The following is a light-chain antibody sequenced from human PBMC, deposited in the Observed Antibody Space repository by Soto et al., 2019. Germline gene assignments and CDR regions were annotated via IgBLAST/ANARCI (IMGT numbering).Light chain of an antibody. Sequence: EIVLAQSPDTLSLSPGERASLSCRASQSVSSNSLAWYQQKAGQAPRLLVYGASSRATGIPDRFSGSGSETDFTLTISRLEPEDFAEYVCQQYGSSRLTFGGGNKVEIK. J-gene: IGKJ4*01. CDR3: QQYGSSRLT. CDR1: QSVSSNS. CDR2: GAS. V-gene: IGKV3-20*01.